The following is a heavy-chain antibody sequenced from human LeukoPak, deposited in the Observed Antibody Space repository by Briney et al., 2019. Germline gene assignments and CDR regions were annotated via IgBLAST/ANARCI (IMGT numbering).Heavy chain of an antibody. CDR1: GFTFSDYA. J-gene: IGHJ4*02. D-gene: IGHD7-27*01. V-gene: IGHV3-48*01. CDR2: INGDSGLI. Sequence: AGGSLRLSCAASGFTFSDYAMNWVRQAPMKGLEWVSHINGDSGLIDYAGSVRGRFTISRDNAQNSLYLRMNSLRAEDTAVYYCARDLNWGFDYWGQGILVTVSS. CDR3: ARDLNWGFDY.